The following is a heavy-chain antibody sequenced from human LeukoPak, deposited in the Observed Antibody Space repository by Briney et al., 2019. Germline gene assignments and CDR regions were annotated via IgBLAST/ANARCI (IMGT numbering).Heavy chain of an antibody. Sequence: SVKVSCKASGGTFSSYAISWVRQAPGQGLEWMGRIISIFGTANYAQKFQGRVTITTDESTSTAYMELSSLRSEDTAVYYCARDISTYYYDSSGYYPTDYWGQGTLVTVSS. D-gene: IGHD3-22*01. CDR3: ARDISTYYYDSSGYYPTDY. CDR1: GGTFSSYA. CDR2: IISIFGTA. V-gene: IGHV1-69*05. J-gene: IGHJ4*02.